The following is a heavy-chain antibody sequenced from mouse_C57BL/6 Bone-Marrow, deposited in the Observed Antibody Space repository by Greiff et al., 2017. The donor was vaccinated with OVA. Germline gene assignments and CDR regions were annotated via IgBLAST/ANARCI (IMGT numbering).Heavy chain of an antibody. D-gene: IGHD1-1*01. J-gene: IGHJ1*03. CDR3: TRDTLHYYGSSYWYFDV. Sequence: EVKVVESGEGLVKPGGSLKLSCAASGFTFSSYAMSWVRQTPEKRLEWVAYISSGGDYIYYADTVKGRFTISRDNARNTLYLQMSSLKSEDTTMYYCTRDTLHYYGSSYWYFDVWGTGTTVTVSS. CDR1: GFTFSSYA. CDR2: ISSGGDYI. V-gene: IGHV5-9-1*02.